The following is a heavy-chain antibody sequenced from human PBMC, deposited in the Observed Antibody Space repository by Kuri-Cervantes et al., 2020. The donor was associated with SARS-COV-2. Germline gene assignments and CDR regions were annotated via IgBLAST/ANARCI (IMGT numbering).Heavy chain of an antibody. V-gene: IGHV1-18*01. CDR2: ISAYNGNT. CDR1: GYTFTSYG. D-gene: IGHD2-2*01. J-gene: IGHJ5*02. CDR3: ARSLVVPAANWFDP. Sequence: GESLKISCKASGYTFTSYGISWVRQAPGQGLEWMGWISAYNGNTNYAQKLQGRVTMTTDTSTSTAYMELRSLRSDDTAVYYCARSLVVPAANWFDPWGQGTLVTVSS.